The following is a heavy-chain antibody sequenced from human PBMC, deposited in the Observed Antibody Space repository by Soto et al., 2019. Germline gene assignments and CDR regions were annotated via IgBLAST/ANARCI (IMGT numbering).Heavy chain of an antibody. J-gene: IGHJ4*02. Sequence: QAQLVQSGAEEKKPGASVKVSCKASGYTFTNYATHWVRQAPGQRLEWMGWINAGNGNTKYSQKFQGRVTITTDTSARTAYMELSSLRSEDTAVYYLARVSGYYLPDYWGQGTLVTVSS. CDR2: INAGNGNT. V-gene: IGHV1-3*05. CDR3: ARVSGYYLPDY. CDR1: GYTFTNYA. D-gene: IGHD5-12*01.